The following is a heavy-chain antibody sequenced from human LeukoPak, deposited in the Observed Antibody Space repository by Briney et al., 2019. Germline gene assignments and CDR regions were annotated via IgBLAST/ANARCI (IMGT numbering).Heavy chain of an antibody. J-gene: IGHJ4*02. CDR1: GGSISSSSYY. CDR3: ARGHQRSRSSWYRSAYFDY. Sequence: SETLSLTCTVSGGSISGGSISSSSYYWGWIRQSPGKGLEWIGSFLYSGTTYYNPSLMSRVTISVDTSKNQLSLKLISVTAADTAVYYCARGHQRSRSSWYRSAYFDYWGQGTLVTVSS. V-gene: IGHV4-39*01. D-gene: IGHD6-13*01. CDR2: FLYSGTT.